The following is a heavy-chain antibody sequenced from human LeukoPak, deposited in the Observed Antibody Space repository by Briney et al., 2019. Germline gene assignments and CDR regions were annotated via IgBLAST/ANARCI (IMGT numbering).Heavy chain of an antibody. CDR2: INPNSGGT. CDR1: GYTFIAYN. J-gene: IGHJ4*02. V-gene: IGHV1-2*02. D-gene: IGHD5-24*01. Sequence: DSVKVSCKASGYTFIAYNIHWVRQAPGQGLEWMGWINPNSGGTNYAQKFQGRVTMTRDTSITTAYMELSRLRSDDTAVYYCARATMRDFWGQGTLVTVSS. CDR3: ARATMRDF.